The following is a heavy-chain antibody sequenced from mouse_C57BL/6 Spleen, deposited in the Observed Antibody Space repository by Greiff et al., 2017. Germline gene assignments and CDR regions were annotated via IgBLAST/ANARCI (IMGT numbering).Heavy chain of an antibody. V-gene: IGHV1-85*01. J-gene: IGHJ2*01. CDR2: IYPRDGST. D-gene: IGHD4-1*01. Sequence: QVQLQQSGPELVKPGASVKLSCKASGYTFTSYGLNWVKQRPGQGLEWIGWIYPRDGSTKYNEKFKGKATLTVDTSSSTAYMELHSLASEDSAVYFCARWDEDYWGQGTTLTVSS. CDR3: ARWDEDY. CDR1: GYTFTSYG.